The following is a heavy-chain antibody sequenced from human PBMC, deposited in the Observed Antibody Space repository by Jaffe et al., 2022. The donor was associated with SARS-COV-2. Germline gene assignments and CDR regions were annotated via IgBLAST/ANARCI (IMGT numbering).Heavy chain of an antibody. CDR2: IDDGNTK. Sequence: EVQLVESGGGFVQPGESLRLSCAASGFTFSSYSINWVRQAPDKGLEWVSYIDDGNTKYYADSVRGRFTISRDNAKNSLYLQMDSLRDEDTAVYYCARGAGPIPYFDSWGQGTLVTVSS. CDR3: ARGAGPIPYFDS. V-gene: IGHV3-48*02. D-gene: IGHD2-21*01. CDR1: GFTFSSYS. J-gene: IGHJ4*02.